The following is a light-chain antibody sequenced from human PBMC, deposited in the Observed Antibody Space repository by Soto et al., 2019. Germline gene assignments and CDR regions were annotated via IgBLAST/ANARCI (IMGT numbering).Light chain of an antibody. CDR2: GAS. Sequence: ENVLMQSPGTLSLSPGERATLSCRASQSVTNNYLAWYQQKPGQAPRLLIYGASSRATGVPDRFSGSGSGTDFTLTITRLEPEDFAVYYCQQYGISPLMYTFGQGTKLGVK. CDR3: QQYGISPLMYT. V-gene: IGKV3-20*01. CDR1: QSVTNNY. J-gene: IGKJ2*01.